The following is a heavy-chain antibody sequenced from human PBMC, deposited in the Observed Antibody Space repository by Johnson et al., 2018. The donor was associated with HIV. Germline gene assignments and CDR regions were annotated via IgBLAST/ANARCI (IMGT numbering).Heavy chain of an antibody. CDR3: AREEGSDILTRGDAFDI. Sequence: QVHLVESGGGVVRPGESLRISCAASGFTFRDYYMSWIRQAPGKGLEWVSYISSSGKSTNYADSVKGRFTISRDNAKNSLSLQMNSLRAEDTAIYYCAREEGSDILTRGDAFDIWGQGTMVTVSS. V-gene: IGHV3-11*04. J-gene: IGHJ3*02. D-gene: IGHD3-9*01. CDR2: ISSSGKST. CDR1: GFTFRDYY.